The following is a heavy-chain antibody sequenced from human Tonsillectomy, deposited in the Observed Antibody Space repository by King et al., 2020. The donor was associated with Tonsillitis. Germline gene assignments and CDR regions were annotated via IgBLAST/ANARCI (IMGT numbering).Heavy chain of an antibody. CDR3: ARRYYDSSGYLEN. Sequence: QLQESGPGLVKPSETLSLTCTVSGGSISSSSYYWGWIRQPPGKGLEWIGSIYYSGSTYYNPSLKSRVTISVDTSKNQFSLKLSSVTAADTAVYYCARRYYDSSGYLENWGQGTLVTVSS. CDR1: GGSISSSSYY. D-gene: IGHD3-22*01. V-gene: IGHV4-39*01. CDR2: IYYSGST. J-gene: IGHJ4*02.